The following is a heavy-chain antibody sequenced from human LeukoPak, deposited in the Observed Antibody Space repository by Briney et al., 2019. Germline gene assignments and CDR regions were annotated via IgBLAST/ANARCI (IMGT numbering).Heavy chain of an antibody. Sequence: GGSLRLSCAASGFTFSSYAMSWVRQAPGKGLEWVSAISGSGGSTYYADSVKGRFTISRGNSENTLYLQMNSLRAEDTAVYYCAKGPYDYVWGSYRPETYNWFDPWGQGTLVTVSS. D-gene: IGHD3-16*02. J-gene: IGHJ5*02. CDR2: ISGSGGST. CDR3: AKGPYDYVWGSYRPETYNWFDP. CDR1: GFTFSSYA. V-gene: IGHV3-23*01.